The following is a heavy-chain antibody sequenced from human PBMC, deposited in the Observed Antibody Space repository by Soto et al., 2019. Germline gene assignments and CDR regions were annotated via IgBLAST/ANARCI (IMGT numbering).Heavy chain of an antibody. Sequence: ASVKVSCKASGYTFTSYAMHWVRQAPGQRLEWMGWINAYNGNTNYAQKFQGRVTITTDTSTSTAYMELRSLRSDDTAVYYCARVYCSGGSCYLGFGWYYYYMDVWGKGTTVTVSS. CDR3: ARVYCSGGSCYLGFGWYYYYMDV. J-gene: IGHJ6*03. CDR1: GYTFTSYA. D-gene: IGHD2-15*01. V-gene: IGHV1-3*01. CDR2: INAYNGNT.